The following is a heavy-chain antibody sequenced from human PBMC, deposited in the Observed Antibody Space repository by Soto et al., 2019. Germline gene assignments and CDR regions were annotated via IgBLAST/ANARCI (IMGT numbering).Heavy chain of an antibody. CDR1: GGSVSSGDYY. Sequence: PSETLSLTCTVSGGSVSSGDYYWSWIRQPPGKGLEWIGHIYYSGSTSFNPSLKSRVTISVDTSKNRFSLKVNPVAAADTAVYYCARIPVDTSMIHWFDPWGQGTLVTVSS. V-gene: IGHV4-61*08. D-gene: IGHD5-18*01. CDR2: IYYSGST. J-gene: IGHJ5*02. CDR3: ARIPVDTSMIHWFDP.